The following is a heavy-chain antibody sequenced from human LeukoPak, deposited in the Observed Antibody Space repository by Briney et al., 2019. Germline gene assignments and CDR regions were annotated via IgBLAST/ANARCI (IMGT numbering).Heavy chain of an antibody. V-gene: IGHV4-59*01. CDR3: ARARPFDAFDI. CDR1: GGSISNYY. CDR2: IYDSGNT. J-gene: IGHJ3*02. Sequence: SETLSLTCTVSGGSISNYYWSWIRQPPGKGLEWIGYIYDSGNTNYNPSLKSRVTISVDTSKNQFSLKLSSVTAADTAVYYCARARPFDAFDIWGQGTMVTVSS.